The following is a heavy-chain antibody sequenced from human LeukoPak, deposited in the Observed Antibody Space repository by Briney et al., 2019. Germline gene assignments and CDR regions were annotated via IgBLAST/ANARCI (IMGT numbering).Heavy chain of an antibody. V-gene: IGHV1-69*01. Sequence: GASVKVSCKASGGTFSSYAISWVRQAPGQGLEWMGGIIPIFGTANYAQKFQGRVTITADESTSTAYMELSSLRSEDTAVYYCARDKEWYSSGWYWFDPWGQGTLVTVSS. CDR2: IIPIFGTA. D-gene: IGHD6-19*01. CDR1: GGTFSSYA. J-gene: IGHJ5*02. CDR3: ARDKEWYSSGWYWFDP.